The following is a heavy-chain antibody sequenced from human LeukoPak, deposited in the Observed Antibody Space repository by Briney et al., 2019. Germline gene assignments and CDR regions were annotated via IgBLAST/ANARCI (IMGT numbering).Heavy chain of an antibody. Sequence: GGSLRLSCAASGFTFDDYAMHWVRQAPGKGLEGVALISGDGGGTYYADSVKGRFTISRDNSKNSLYLQMNSLRTEDIDLYYCARGPLGATVTFDYWGRGTLVTVSS. CDR2: ISGDGGGT. CDR3: ARGPLGATVTFDY. CDR1: GFTFDDYA. V-gene: IGHV3-43*02. J-gene: IGHJ4*02. D-gene: IGHD4-17*01.